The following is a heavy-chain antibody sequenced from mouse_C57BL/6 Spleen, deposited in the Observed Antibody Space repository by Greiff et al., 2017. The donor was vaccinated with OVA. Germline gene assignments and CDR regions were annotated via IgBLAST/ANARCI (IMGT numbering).Heavy chain of an antibody. Sequence: VQLQQSGPELVKPGASVKISCKASGYTFTDYYMNWVKQSHGKSLEWIGDINPNNGGTSYNQKFKGKATLTVDKSSSTAYMELRSLTSEDSAVYYCARSDEYGGEAYWGQGTLVTVSA. J-gene: IGHJ3*01. CDR2: INPNNGGT. CDR1: GYTFTDYY. CDR3: ARSDEYGGEAY. V-gene: IGHV1-26*01. D-gene: IGHD5-1*01.